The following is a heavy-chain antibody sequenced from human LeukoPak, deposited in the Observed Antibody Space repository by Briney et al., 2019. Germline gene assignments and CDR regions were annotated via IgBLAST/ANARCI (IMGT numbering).Heavy chain of an antibody. J-gene: IGHJ6*02. CDR3: ARDLRQEWQPNRYGMDV. V-gene: IGHV4-30-2*01. CDR2: IYHSGST. D-gene: IGHD3-3*01. CDR1: GGSVSSGGYS. Sequence: KPSETLSLTCTVSGGSVSSGGYSWSWIRQPPGKGLEWIGYIYHSGSTYYNPSLKSRVTISVDRSKNQFSLKLSSVTAADTAVYYCARDLRQEWQPNRYGMDVWGQGTTVTVSS.